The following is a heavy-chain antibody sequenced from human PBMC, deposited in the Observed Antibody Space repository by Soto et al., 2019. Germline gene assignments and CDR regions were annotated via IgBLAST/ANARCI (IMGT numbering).Heavy chain of an antibody. J-gene: IGHJ6*02. CDR1: GFTFSNYG. D-gene: IGHD2-2*01. Sequence: PGGSLRLSCAASGFTFSNYGMHWFRQTPGKGLEGVALILYDGGNKYYADSVKGRFTISRDNSKNTMYLQVSSLRAEDTAVYYCAKSRDAYNFYFYYGMDVWGQGTTVTVSS. V-gene: IGHV3-30*18. CDR2: ILYDGGNK. CDR3: AKSRDAYNFYFYYGMDV.